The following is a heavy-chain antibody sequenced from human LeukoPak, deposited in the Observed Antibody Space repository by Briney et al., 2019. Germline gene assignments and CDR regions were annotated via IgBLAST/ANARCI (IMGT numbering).Heavy chain of an antibody. D-gene: IGHD5-18*01. CDR1: GYTFTSNY. V-gene: IGHV1-46*01. Sequence: ASVKVSCKAFGYTFTSNYMHWVRQAPGQGPEWMGVISPSGGSTTYAQKFQGRVTMTRDMSTSTVYMELSSLRSEDTAVYYCARGYSYGFPFDYWGQGTLVTVSS. CDR2: ISPSGGST. CDR3: ARGYSYGFPFDY. J-gene: IGHJ4*02.